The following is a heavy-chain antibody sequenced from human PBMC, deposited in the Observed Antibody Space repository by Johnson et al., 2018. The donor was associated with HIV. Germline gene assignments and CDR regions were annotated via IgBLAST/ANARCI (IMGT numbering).Heavy chain of an antibody. Sequence: VQLVESGGGLVQPGGSLRLSCAASGFTVSSYYMNWVRQAPGKGLEWVSVIYSGGSKYYADSVKGRFTISRDNSKNTLYLQMNSLRAEETAVYYCASWGVGSSWNHDAFDIWGQGTMVTVSS. D-gene: IGHD6-13*01. J-gene: IGHJ3*02. CDR1: GFTVSSYY. V-gene: IGHV3-66*02. CDR3: ASWGVGSSWNHDAFDI. CDR2: IYSGGSK.